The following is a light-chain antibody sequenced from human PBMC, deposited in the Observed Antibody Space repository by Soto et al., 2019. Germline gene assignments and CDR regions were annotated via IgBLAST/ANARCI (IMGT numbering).Light chain of an antibody. V-gene: IGLV2-14*01. CDR1: SSDVGGYNY. J-gene: IGLJ3*02. CDR2: EVS. Sequence: QSALTQPASVSGSPGQSITISCTGNSSDVGGYNYVSWYQQHPGKAPKLMIYEVSHRPSGVSNRFSGSKSANTASLTISGLQAEDEADYYCSSYTSKNTRVFGGGTKLTVL. CDR3: SSYTSKNTRV.